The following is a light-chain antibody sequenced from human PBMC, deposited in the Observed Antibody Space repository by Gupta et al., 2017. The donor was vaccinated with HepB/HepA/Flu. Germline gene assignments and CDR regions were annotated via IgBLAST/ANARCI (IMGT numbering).Light chain of an antibody. CDR3: FSYADPSTWV. V-gene: IGLV2-23*02. CDR1: SSDVGSYNL. Sequence: QSALTQPASVSGSPGQSITISCTGTSSDVGSYNLVSWYQQHPGKAPKLLIHEVNKRPSGVSNRFSGSKSGNTASLTISGLQAEDEADYFCFSYADPSTWVFGGGSKLTVL. J-gene: IGLJ3*02. CDR2: EVN.